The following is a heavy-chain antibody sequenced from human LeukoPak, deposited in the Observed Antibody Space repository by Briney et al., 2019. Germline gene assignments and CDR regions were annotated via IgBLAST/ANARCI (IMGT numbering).Heavy chain of an antibody. D-gene: IGHD3-10*01. CDR3: ARDLYYGSGSYYPPFDY. J-gene: IGHJ4*02. CDR2: INSDGSST. V-gene: IGHV3-74*01. Sequence: GGSLRLSCAASGFTFSSYWMHWVRHAPGKGLVWVSRINSDGSSTSYADSVKGRFTISRDNAKNTMYLQMNSLRAEDTAVYYCARDLYYGSGSYYPPFDYWGQGTLVTVSS. CDR1: GFTFSSYW.